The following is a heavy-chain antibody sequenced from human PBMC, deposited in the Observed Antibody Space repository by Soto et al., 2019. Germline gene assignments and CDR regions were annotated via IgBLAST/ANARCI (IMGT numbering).Heavy chain of an antibody. D-gene: IGHD2-15*01. J-gene: IGHJ4*02. Sequence: QVQLVESGGGLVKPGGSLRLCCAASAFKFSDYYMSWVRQAPGKGLEWVSYISGSGDVIYYADSVKGRFTISRDNDKKSVHLQMDTLRAEATALYYCARAPDCGEGSCYRHFDLWGQGTRVAVSS. CDR3: ARAPDCGEGSCYRHFDL. CDR2: ISGSGDVI. CDR1: AFKFSDYY. V-gene: IGHV3-11*01.